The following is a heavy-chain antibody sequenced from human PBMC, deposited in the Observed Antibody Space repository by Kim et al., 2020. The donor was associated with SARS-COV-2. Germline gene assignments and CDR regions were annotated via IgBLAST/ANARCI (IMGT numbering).Heavy chain of an antibody. J-gene: IGHJ6*02. V-gene: IGHV3-7*05. CDR3: ARENYYGSGSYYIPYYYYYGMDV. CDR1: GFTFSSYW. Sequence: GGSLRLSCAASGFTFSSYWMSWVRQAPGKGLEWVANIKQDGSEKYYVDSVKGRFTISRDNAKNSLYLQMNSLRAEDTAVYYCARENYYGSGSYYIPYYYYYGMDVWGQGTTVTVSS. CDR2: IKQDGSEK. D-gene: IGHD3-10*01.